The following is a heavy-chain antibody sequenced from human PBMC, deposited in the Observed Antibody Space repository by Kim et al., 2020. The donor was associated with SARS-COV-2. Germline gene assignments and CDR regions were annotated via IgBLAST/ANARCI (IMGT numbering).Heavy chain of an antibody. CDR3: ARDISNIVVVPAAIGEFYYYYGMDV. J-gene: IGHJ6*02. CDR2: ISSSSSYI. D-gene: IGHD2-2*01. Sequence: GGSLRLSCAASGFTFSSYSMNWVRQAPGKGLEWVSSISSSSSYIYYADSVKGRFTISRDNAKNSLYLQMNSLRAEDTAVYYCARDISNIVVVPAAIGEFYYYYGMDVWGQGTTVTVSS. V-gene: IGHV3-21*01. CDR1: GFTFSSYS.